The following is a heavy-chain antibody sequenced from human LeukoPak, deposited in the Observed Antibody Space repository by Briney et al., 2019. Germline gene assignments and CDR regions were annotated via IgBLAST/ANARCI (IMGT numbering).Heavy chain of an antibody. CDR3: ARDSLARGIIIRFDC. CDR2: ISNKGDSYTT. D-gene: IGHD3-10*01. V-gene: IGHV3-72*01. J-gene: IGHJ4*02. CDR1: GFTFSDHY. Sequence: GGSLRLSCAASGFTFSDHYMDWVRQAPGKGLEWVGRISNKGDSYTTEYAASVKGRFTISRDDSKNSVYLQMNSLKTEDTAVYYCARDSLARGIIIRFDCWGQGTLVTVSS.